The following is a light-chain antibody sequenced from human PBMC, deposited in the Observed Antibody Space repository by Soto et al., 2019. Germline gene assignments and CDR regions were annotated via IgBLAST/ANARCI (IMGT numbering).Light chain of an antibody. CDR3: QQYNNWPPPYT. CDR2: GAS. Sequence: EIVMTQSPATLSVSPGERATLSCRASQSVSSNLAWYQQKPGQAPRLLIYGASTRATGIPARFSGSGSGPEFTLTLSSLQSEDFAVYYCQQYNNWPPPYTFGQGTKLEIK. CDR1: QSVSSN. V-gene: IGKV3-15*01. J-gene: IGKJ2*01.